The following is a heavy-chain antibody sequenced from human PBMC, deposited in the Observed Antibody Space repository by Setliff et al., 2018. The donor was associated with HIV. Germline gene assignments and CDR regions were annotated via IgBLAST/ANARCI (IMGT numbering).Heavy chain of an antibody. Sequence: SETLSLTCTVSGGSIGTHYWTWIRQPPGRGLEWLGYVDYTGLTVYNPSLKSRGAIAMATSESQFSLRLSSVTAADTAVYFCAGGLTFKPDPRGWFYPLYFFDSWGQGALVTVSS. J-gene: IGHJ4*02. V-gene: IGHV4-59*11. CDR2: VDYTGLT. CDR1: GGSIGTHY. D-gene: IGHD6-19*01. CDR3: AGGLTFKPDPRGWFYPLYFFDS.